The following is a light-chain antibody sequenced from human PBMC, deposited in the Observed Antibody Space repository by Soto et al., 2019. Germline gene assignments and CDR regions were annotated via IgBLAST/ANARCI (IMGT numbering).Light chain of an antibody. CDR2: DAS. CDR1: QSISTW. CDR3: QQYNSYSAM. Sequence: DIQMTQSPSTLSASVGDRVTITCRASQSISTWLAWYQQKPGKAPKLLIYDASSLERGVPSRFSGSRSGTDFTLTIKSLQPDDFATYYCQQYNSYSAMFGQGTKVEVK. V-gene: IGKV1-5*01. J-gene: IGKJ1*01.